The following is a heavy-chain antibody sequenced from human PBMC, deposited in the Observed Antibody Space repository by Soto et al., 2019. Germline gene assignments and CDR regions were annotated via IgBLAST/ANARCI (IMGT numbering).Heavy chain of an antibody. Sequence: SAPTLVNPTPTLTLTWTFSGFSLSTSGMWVSWIRQPPGKALEWLALIDWDDDKYYSTSLKTRLTISKDTSKNQVVLTMTNVYPVDRAPYYCARIRLYDSSGYYYDDWGQGTLVTVSS. V-gene: IGHV2-70*01. CDR3: ARIRLYDSSGYYYDD. CDR2: IDWDDDK. J-gene: IGHJ4*02. CDR1: GFSLSTSGMW. D-gene: IGHD3-22*01.